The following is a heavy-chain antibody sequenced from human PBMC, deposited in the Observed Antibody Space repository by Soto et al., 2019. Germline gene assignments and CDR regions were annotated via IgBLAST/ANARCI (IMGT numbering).Heavy chain of an antibody. J-gene: IGHJ5*02. CDR1: GFTFSNAW. CDR3: TTRGWVLLWFGIDP. Sequence: EVQLVESGGGLVKPGGSLRLSCAASGFTFSNAWMSWVRQAPGKGLEWVGRIKSKTDGGTTDYAAPVKGRFTISRVDSQNTLYLQMNSLKTEDTAVYYCTTRGWVLLWFGIDPWCQGPLVSVSS. D-gene: IGHD3-10*01. CDR2: IKSKTDGGTT. V-gene: IGHV3-15*01.